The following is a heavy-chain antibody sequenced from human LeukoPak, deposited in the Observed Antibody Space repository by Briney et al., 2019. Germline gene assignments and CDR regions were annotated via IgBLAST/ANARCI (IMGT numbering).Heavy chain of an antibody. CDR2: ISAYNGNT. J-gene: IGHJ5*02. V-gene: IGHV1-18*01. CDR1: GYTFTSYG. Sequence: GASVKVSCKASGYTFTSYGISWVRQAPGQGLEWMGWISAYNGNTNYAQKIQGRVTMTTDTSTSTAYMELRSLRSDDTAVYYCARFVQSDWNDDWFDPWGQGTLVTVSS. D-gene: IGHD1-1*01. CDR3: ARFVQSDWNDDWFDP.